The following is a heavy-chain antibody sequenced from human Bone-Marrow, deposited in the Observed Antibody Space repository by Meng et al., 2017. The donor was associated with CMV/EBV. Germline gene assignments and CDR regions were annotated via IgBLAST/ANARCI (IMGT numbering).Heavy chain of an antibody. J-gene: IGHJ4*02. V-gene: IGHV1-8*01. CDR3: ARDSDHSGYQSYFDY. D-gene: IGHD2-15*01. Sequence: ASVKVSCKASGYTFTSYDINWVRQATGQGLEWMGWMNPNSGNTGYAQKFQGRVTMTRNTSISTAYMELSSLRSEDTAVYYCARDSDHSGYQSYFDYWAQGTLATVPS. CDR2: MNPNSGNT. CDR1: GYTFTSYD.